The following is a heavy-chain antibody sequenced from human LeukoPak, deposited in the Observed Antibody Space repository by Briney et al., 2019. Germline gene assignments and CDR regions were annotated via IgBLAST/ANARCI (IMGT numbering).Heavy chain of an antibody. CDR2: ISSSSSYM. V-gene: IGHV3-21*01. J-gene: IGHJ6*03. CDR3: ARDRGKTSPYYYVDV. D-gene: IGHD4-23*01. Sequence: GGSLRLSCAVSGFTFSTYSMHWVRQAPGKGLEWVSPISSSSSYMNYADSVKGRFTISRDNAENSLYLQMNSLRAEDTAVYYCARDRGKTSPYYYVDVWGKGTTVTVSS. CDR1: GFTFSTYS.